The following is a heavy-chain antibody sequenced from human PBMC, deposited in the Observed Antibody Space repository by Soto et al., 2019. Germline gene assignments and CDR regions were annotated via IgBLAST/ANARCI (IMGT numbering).Heavy chain of an antibody. D-gene: IGHD3-3*01. CDR2: IKQDGSEK. V-gene: IGHV3-7*01. Sequence: EVQLVESGGGLVQPGGSLRLSCAASGFTFSSYWMSWVRQAPGKGLEWVANIKQDGSEKYYVDSVKGRFTISRDNAKNSLYLQMNSLRAEDTAVYYCARDQNYDFWSGSPPYYYYYMDVWGKGTTVTVSS. CDR1: GFTFSSYW. J-gene: IGHJ6*03. CDR3: ARDQNYDFWSGSPPYYYYYMDV.